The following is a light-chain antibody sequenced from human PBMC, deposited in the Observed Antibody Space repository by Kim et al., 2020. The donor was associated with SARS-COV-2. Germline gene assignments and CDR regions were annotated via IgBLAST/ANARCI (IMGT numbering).Light chain of an antibody. CDR2: GKN. J-gene: IGLJ3*02. CDR3: NSRDSSGNHLV. Sequence: SSELTQDPAVSVALGQTVRITCQGDSLRSYYASWYQQKPGQAPVLVIYGKNNRPSGIPDRFSRSSSGNTASLTITGAQAEDEADYYCNSRDSSGNHLVFG. V-gene: IGLV3-19*01. CDR1: SLRSYY.